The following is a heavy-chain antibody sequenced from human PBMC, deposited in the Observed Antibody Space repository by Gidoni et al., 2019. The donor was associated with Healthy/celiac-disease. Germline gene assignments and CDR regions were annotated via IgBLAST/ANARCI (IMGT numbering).Heavy chain of an antibody. CDR3: ASALWFGELLLGYYYYGMDV. D-gene: IGHD3-10*01. J-gene: IGHJ6*02. V-gene: IGHV1-69*01. CDR1: GGTFSSYA. CDR2: IIPIFGTA. Sequence: QVQLVQSGAEVKKPGSSVKVSCKASGGTFSSYAISWVRQAPGQGLEWMGGIIPIFGTANYAQKFQGRVTITADESTSTAYMELSSLRSEDTAVYYCASALWFGELLLGYYYYGMDVWGQGTTVTVSS.